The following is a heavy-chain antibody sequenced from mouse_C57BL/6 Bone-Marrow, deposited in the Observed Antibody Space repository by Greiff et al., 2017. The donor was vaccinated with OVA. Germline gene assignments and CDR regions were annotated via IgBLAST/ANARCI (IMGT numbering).Heavy chain of an antibody. Sequence: QVQLKQSGPELVKPGASVKISCKASGYTFTDYYINWVKQRPGQGLEWLGWLYPGSGNTKYNEKFKGKATLTVDTSSSTAYMQLSSLTSEDSAVYFCAPKDYFDYWGQGTTLTVSS. J-gene: IGHJ2*01. CDR3: APKDYFDY. V-gene: IGHV1-84*01. CDR1: GYTFTDYY. CDR2: LYPGSGNT.